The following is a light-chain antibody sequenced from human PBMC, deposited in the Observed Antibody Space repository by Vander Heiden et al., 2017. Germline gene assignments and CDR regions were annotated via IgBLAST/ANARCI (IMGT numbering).Light chain of an antibody. J-gene: IGKJ4*01. Sequence: EIVLTQSPGTLSLSPGERATLSCRASQSVSSSYLAWYQQKPGQAPRLLIYAASSRATGIPDRFSGSGSGTDFTLTITRLEPEDFAVYYCQQDGSSKLTFGGGTKVEIK. CDR2: AAS. CDR3: QQDGSSKLT. CDR1: QSVSSSY. V-gene: IGKV3-20*01.